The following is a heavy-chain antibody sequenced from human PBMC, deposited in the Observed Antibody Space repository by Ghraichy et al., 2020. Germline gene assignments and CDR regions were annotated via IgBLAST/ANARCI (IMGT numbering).Heavy chain of an antibody. CDR2: INSDGSST. CDR1: GFTFSSYW. V-gene: IGHV3-74*01. CDR3: AREQWLLPRVNAFDI. Sequence: GGSLRLSCAASGFTFSSYWMHWVRQAPGKGLVWVSRINSDGSSTSYADSVKGRFTISRDNAKNTLYLQMNSLRAEDTAVYYCAREQWLLPRVNAFDIWGQGTMVTVSS. D-gene: IGHD3-22*01. J-gene: IGHJ3*02.